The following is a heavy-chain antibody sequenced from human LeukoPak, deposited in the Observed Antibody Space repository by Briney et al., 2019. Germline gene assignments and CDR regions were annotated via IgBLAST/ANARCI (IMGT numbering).Heavy chain of an antibody. D-gene: IGHD3-22*01. V-gene: IGHV4-34*01. J-gene: IGHJ6*03. CDR2: INHSGST. CDR1: GGSFSGYY. Sequence: SETLSLTCAVYGGSFSGYYWSWLRQPPGKGLEWIGEINHSGSTNYNPSLKSRVTISVDTSKNQFSLKLSSVTAADTAVYYCARGDSSGSYYYYYYMDVWGKGTTVTVSS. CDR3: ARGDSSGSYYYYYYMDV.